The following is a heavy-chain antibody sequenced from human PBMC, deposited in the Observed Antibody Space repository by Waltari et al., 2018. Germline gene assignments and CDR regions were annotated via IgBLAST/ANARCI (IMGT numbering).Heavy chain of an antibody. CDR2: VXPXNGET. Sequence: EVXLVQSGAXVKKPGATVKISCKVSGYTFTDYYMHWVQQAPGKGLEWMGLVXPXNGETXYAKKFXGXAXITADTSTXTAYMELXSLRSEXTVVXYCATVRSXRWSFYFXYWGQGTLVXVXS. CDR3: ATVRSXRWSFYFXY. CDR1: GYTFTDYY. V-gene: IGHV1-69-2*01. J-gene: IGHJ4*02.